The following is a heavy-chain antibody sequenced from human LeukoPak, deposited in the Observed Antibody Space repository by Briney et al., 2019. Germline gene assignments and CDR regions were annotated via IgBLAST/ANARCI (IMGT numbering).Heavy chain of an antibody. Sequence: SETLSLTCTVSGGSISSYYWSWIRQPPGKGLEWIGYIYYSGITDYNPSLKSRVTISVDTSKNQFSLKLSSVTASDTAVYYCARHYVFVWGGSSFDYWGPGILVTVSS. V-gene: IGHV4-59*08. CDR3: ARHYVFVWGGSSFDY. CDR2: IYYSGIT. CDR1: GGSISSYY. J-gene: IGHJ4*02. D-gene: IGHD3-16*01.